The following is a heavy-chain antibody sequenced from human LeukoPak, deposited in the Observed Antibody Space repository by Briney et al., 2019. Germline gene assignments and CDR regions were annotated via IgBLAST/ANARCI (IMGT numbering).Heavy chain of an antibody. Sequence: ASVKVSCKASGGTFSSYAISWVRQAPGQGLEWMGGIIPILGTANYAQKFQGRVTITADESTSTAYMELSSLRSEDTAVYCCARERGYCSGGSCYSLDYWGQGTLVTVSS. V-gene: IGHV1-69*01. CDR3: ARERGYCSGGSCYSLDY. CDR1: GGTFSSYA. CDR2: IIPILGTA. J-gene: IGHJ4*02. D-gene: IGHD2-15*01.